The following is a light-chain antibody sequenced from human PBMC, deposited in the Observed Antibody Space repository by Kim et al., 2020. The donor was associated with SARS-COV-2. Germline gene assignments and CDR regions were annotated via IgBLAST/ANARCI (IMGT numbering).Light chain of an antibody. J-gene: IGKJ5*01. CDR1: QSVSSNY. CDR3: QRYGNSPIT. V-gene: IGKV3-20*01. Sequence: SPGERATLSCRASQSVSSNYLAWYQQKPGQAPRLLIYGGSSRATGIPDRFSGSGSGTDFTLTISRLEPEDFAVYYCQRYGNSPITFGQGTRLEIK. CDR2: GGS.